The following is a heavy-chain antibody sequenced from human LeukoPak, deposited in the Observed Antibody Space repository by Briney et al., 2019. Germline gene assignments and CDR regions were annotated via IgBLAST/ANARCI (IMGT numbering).Heavy chain of an antibody. CDR2: ISYDGSNK. CDR3: ATRVFCGGDCYSSHGMDV. Sequence: GRSLRLSCAASGFTFSSYAMHWVRQAPGKGLEWVAVISYDGSNKYYADSVKGRFTISRDNSKNTLYLQMNSLRAEDTAVYYCATRVFCGGDCYSSHGMDVWGPGTTVTVSS. D-gene: IGHD2-21*02. CDR1: GFTFSSYA. J-gene: IGHJ6*02. V-gene: IGHV3-30-3*01.